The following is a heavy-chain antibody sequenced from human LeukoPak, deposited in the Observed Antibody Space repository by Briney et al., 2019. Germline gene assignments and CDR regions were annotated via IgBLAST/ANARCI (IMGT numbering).Heavy chain of an antibody. J-gene: IGHJ4*02. D-gene: IGHD1-26*01. CDR3: ARSLRVGVTAGGY. Sequence: PGGSLRLSCAVSGFTVSSNYMSWVRQAPGKGLEWVSVIYNSGSTSYADSVKGRFTISRDNSEYTLYLQMNSLRAEDTAVYYCARSLRVGVTAGGYWGQGTLVTVSS. V-gene: IGHV3-53*01. CDR1: GFTVSSNY. CDR2: IYNSGST.